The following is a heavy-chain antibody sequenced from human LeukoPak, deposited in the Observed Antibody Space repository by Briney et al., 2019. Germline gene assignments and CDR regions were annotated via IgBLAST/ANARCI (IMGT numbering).Heavy chain of an antibody. CDR3: ARTGPVPALYYFDY. Sequence: TLSLTCSVSGGSVSGYYWSWIRQPPGKALEWLALIDWDDEKFYRTSLKTRLTISKDTSKNQVVLTVTNMDPVDTATYYCARTGPVPALYYFDYWGQGTLVTVSS. CDR1: GGSVSGYY. J-gene: IGHJ4*02. D-gene: IGHD6-6*01. V-gene: IGHV2-70*13. CDR2: IDWDDEK.